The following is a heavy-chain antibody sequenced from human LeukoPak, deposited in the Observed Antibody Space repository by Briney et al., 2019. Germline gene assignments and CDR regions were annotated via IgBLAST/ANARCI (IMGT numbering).Heavy chain of an antibody. Sequence: GGSLRLSCAASGFTFSSYAMPWVREAPGKGLEWVALISFDGTNKYYADSGKGRFTISRDNSKNTLYLQMSSLRPEDTAVYFCSGAGDYYYYGMDVWGQGTTVTVSS. CDR2: ISFDGTNK. CDR1: GFTFSSYA. D-gene: IGHD1-1*01. V-gene: IGHV3-30-3*01. J-gene: IGHJ6*02. CDR3: SGAGDYYYYGMDV.